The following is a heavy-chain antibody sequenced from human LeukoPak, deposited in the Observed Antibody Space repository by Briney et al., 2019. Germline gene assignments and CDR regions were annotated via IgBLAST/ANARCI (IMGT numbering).Heavy chain of an antibody. D-gene: IGHD2-8*02. Sequence: GGSLRLSCAASGFTFSSYSMYWVRQAPGKGLEWVSVISTNGGLTYYAAPVKGRFTISRDNSKNTLYLQMNSLRAEDTALYYCASGESTGAHYYYYMDVWGKGTTVTVSS. CDR3: ASGESTGAHYYYYMDV. J-gene: IGHJ6*03. CDR2: ISTNGGLT. CDR1: GFTFSSYS. V-gene: IGHV3-23*01.